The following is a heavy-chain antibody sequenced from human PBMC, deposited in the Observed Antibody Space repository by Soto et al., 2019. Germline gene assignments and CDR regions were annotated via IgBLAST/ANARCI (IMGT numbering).Heavy chain of an antibody. J-gene: IGHJ4*02. CDR1: GFPCSSYG. D-gene: IGHD3-22*01. Sequence: PVGSLRLSCAVSGFPCSSYGMHWVRQAPGKGLEWVAHISYDGSNEHYVDSVKGRFTISRDNSKNTLYLQMNSLRAEDTAVYYCARVSYYYDVSGYYADYWGQGALVTVSS. CDR3: ARVSYYYDVSGYYADY. CDR2: ISYDGSNE. V-gene: IGHV3-30*03.